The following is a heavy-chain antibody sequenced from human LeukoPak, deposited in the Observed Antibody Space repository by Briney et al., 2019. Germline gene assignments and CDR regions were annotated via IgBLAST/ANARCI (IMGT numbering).Heavy chain of an antibody. D-gene: IGHD7-27*01. CDR2: IKPNSGDT. V-gene: IGHV1-2*02. Sequence: ASVKVSCKASGYSFTDYYIHWVRQAPGQGLEWMGWIKPNSGDTNYVEKFQGRVTMTRDTSISTAYMELNRLRSDDTAVYYCATFDQDWGTFHYWGQGTLVTVSS. CDR1: GYSFTDYY. J-gene: IGHJ4*02. CDR3: ATFDQDWGTFHY.